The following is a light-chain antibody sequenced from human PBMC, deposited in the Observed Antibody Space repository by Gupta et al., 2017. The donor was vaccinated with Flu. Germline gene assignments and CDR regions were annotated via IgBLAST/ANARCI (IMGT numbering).Light chain of an antibody. V-gene: IGLV2-8*01. Sequence: QSALTQPPSASGSLGPSVTISCTGTNSDVGTYNYVSWYQQHPGTAPKLMIYDVNKRPSGVPERFSGSKSGNTASLAVNGLQAEDGADYYGSAYEGRKTCGVFGGGTKLTVV. CDR2: DVN. J-gene: IGLJ3*02. CDR1: NSDVGTYNY. CDR3: SAYEGRKTCGV.